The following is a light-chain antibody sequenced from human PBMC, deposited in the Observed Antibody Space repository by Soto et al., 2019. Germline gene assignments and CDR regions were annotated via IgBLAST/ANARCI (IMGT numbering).Light chain of an antibody. CDR2: KAA. Sequence: DIQMTQSPSTLSASLGDRVTITCRASQSVNCWLAWYQQRPGKAPKLRIYKAASLESGITSSFSGSGSGTEYPLSISRLHPDDFATYYCQPYNSDSRTFGQGTKVHI. J-gene: IGKJ1*01. CDR3: QPYNSDSRT. V-gene: IGKV1-5*03. CDR1: QSVNCW.